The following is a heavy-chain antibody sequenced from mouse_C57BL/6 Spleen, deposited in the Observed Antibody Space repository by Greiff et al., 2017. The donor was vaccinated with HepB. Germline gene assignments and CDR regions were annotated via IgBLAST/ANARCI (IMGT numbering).Heavy chain of an antibody. D-gene: IGHD2-4*01. J-gene: IGHJ4*01. V-gene: IGHV1-50*01. Sequence: QVQLQQPGAELVKPGASVKLSCKASGYTFTSYWMQWVKQRPGQGLEWIGEIDPSDSYTNYNQKFKGKARLTVDTSSSTAYMQLSSLTSEDSAVYYCARRGLSYAMDYWGQGTSVTVSS. CDR1: GYTFTSYW. CDR3: ARRGLSYAMDY. CDR2: IDPSDSYT.